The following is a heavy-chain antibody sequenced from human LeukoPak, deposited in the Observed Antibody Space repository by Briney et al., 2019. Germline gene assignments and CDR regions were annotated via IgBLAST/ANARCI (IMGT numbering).Heavy chain of an antibody. J-gene: IGHJ4*02. CDR2: IKHDGSEK. V-gene: IGHV3-7*01. CDR3: ATDRGWRASGYYLYYFEY. Sequence: GGSLRLSCAASGFIFTNYFMSWVRQAPGKGLEWVASIKHDGSEKYYVDSVRGRFTISRDNTMNSLYLQMSSLRAEDTAVYYCATDRGWRASGYYLYYFEYWGQGTLVTYSS. CDR1: GFIFTNYF. D-gene: IGHD3-3*01.